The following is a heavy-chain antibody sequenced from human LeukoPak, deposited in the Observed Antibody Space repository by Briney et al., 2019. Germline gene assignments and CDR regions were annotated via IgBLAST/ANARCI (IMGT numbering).Heavy chain of an antibody. CDR2: ISSSGSTI. Sequence: GGSLRLSCAASGFTFSDYYMSWIRQAPGKGLEWVSYISSSGSTIYYADSVKGRFTISRDNAKNSLYLQMNSLRAEDTAVYYCAKDGSYYDSSGYYRSPYYYYMDVWGKGTTVTISS. CDR3: AKDGSYYDSSGYYRSPYYYYMDV. D-gene: IGHD3-22*01. V-gene: IGHV3-11*04. J-gene: IGHJ6*03. CDR1: GFTFSDYY.